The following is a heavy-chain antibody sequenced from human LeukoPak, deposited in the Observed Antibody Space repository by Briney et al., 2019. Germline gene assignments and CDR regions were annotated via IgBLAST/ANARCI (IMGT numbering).Heavy chain of an antibody. J-gene: IGHJ5*02. Sequence: SETPSLTCTVSGDSISGDYYWSWVRQSPEKGLEWIGYVHHSGNTYYNPSLKSRVTISVDTSKNQFSLKLNSVTAADTAVYYCARHYGPWGQGTLVTVSS. D-gene: IGHD3-16*01. V-gene: IGHV4-38-2*02. CDR3: ARHYGP. CDR2: VHHSGNT. CDR1: GDSISGDYY.